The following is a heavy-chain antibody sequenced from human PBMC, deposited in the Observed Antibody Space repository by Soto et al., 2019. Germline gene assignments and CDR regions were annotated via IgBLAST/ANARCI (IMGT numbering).Heavy chain of an antibody. CDR2: MNPNSGNT. Sequence: ASVKVSCKASGYTFTSYDINWVRQATGQGLEWMGWMNPNSGNTGYAQKFQGRVTMTRNTSISTAYMELSSLRSEDTAVYYCARGEPGYCSGGSCYSGSGAFDIWGQGTMVTVSS. V-gene: IGHV1-8*01. J-gene: IGHJ3*02. CDR1: GYTFTSYD. D-gene: IGHD2-15*01. CDR3: ARGEPGYCSGGSCYSGSGAFDI.